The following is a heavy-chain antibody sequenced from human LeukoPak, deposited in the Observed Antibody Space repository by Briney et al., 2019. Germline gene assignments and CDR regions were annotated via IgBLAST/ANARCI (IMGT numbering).Heavy chain of an antibody. D-gene: IGHD2-2*01. Sequence: SETLSLTCAVYGGSFSSYYWSWIRQPPGKGLEWIGYIYYSGSTNYNPSLKSRVTISVDTSKNQFSLKLSSVTAADTAVYYCARGQVVVPAANAFFDYWGQGTLVTVSS. CDR3: ARGQVVVPAANAFFDY. CDR1: GGSFSSYY. V-gene: IGHV4-59*01. CDR2: IYYSGST. J-gene: IGHJ4*02.